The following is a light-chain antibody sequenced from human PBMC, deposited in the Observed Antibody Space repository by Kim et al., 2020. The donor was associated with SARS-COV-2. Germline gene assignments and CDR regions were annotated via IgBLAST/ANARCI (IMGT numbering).Light chain of an antibody. CDR3: QQYGNSLT. CDR1: QSVSRSY. CDR2: GTS. V-gene: IGKV3-20*01. J-gene: IGKJ4*01. Sequence: EIVLTQSPGTLSLSPGERVTLSCRASQSVSRSYLAWYQQKPGQAPRLLIYGTSSRATGIPDRFSGSGSVTDFTLTISRLEPEDFAVYYCQQYGNSLTFGGVTKVDIK.